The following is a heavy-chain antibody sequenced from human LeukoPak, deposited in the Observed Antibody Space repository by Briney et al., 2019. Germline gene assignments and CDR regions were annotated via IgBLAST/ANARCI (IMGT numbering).Heavy chain of an antibody. CDR1: GYTFTSYA. J-gene: IGHJ6*02. CDR2: INTNTGNP. CDR3: ARTYGSGSYSDYYYGMDV. Sequence: ASVKVSCKASGYTFTSYAVNWVRQAPGQGLEWMGWINTNTGNPTYAQGFTGRFVFSLDTSVNTAYLQISSLKAEDTAVYYCARTYGSGSYSDYYYGMDVWGQGTTVTVSS. D-gene: IGHD3-10*01. V-gene: IGHV7-4-1*02.